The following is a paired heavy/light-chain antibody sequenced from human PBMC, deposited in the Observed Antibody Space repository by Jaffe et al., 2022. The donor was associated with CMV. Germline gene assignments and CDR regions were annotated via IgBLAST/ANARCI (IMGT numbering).Heavy chain of an antibody. D-gene: IGHD3-22*01. Sequence: EVQLLESGGGLVQPGGSLRLSCAASGFTFSSYAMSWVRQAPGKGLEWVSAISGSGGSTYYADSVKGRFTISRDNSKNTLYLQMNSLRAEDTAVYYCAKDLYDSSGYYYRLGYYFDYWGQGTLVTVSS. CDR1: GFTFSSYA. V-gene: IGHV3-23*01. CDR2: ISGSGGST. J-gene: IGHJ4*02. CDR3: AKDLYDSSGYYYRLGYYFDY.
Light chain of an antibody. Sequence: QSALTQPASVSGSPGQSITISCTGTSSDVGGYNYVSWYQQHPGKAPKLMIYDVSNRPSGVSNRFSGSKSGNTASLTISGLQAEDEADYYCSSYTSSSTLEVFGTGTKVTVL. CDR1: SSDVGGYNY. CDR2: DVS. J-gene: IGLJ1*01. CDR3: SSYTSSSTLEV. V-gene: IGLV2-14*03.